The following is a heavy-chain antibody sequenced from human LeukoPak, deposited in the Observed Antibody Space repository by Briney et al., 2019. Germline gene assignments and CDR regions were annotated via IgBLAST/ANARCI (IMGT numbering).Heavy chain of an antibody. CDR1: GYTFTSYY. D-gene: IGHD5-18*01. V-gene: IGHV1-46*01. CDR2: INPSGGST. CDR3: ARGPGYSYGRYYYYYYGMDV. Sequence: ASVEVSCKASGYTFTSYYMHWVRQAPGQGLEWMGIINPSGGSTNYAQKFQGRVTMTRDMSTSTVYMELSSLRSEDTAVYYCARGPGYSYGRYYYYYYGMDVWGQGTTVTVSS. J-gene: IGHJ6*02.